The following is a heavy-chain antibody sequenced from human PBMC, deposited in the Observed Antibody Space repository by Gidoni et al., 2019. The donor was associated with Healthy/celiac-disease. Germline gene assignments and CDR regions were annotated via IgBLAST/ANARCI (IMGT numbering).Heavy chain of an antibody. J-gene: IGHJ6*02. CDR2: IIPIFGTA. Sequence: QVQLVQSGAEVKKPGSSVKVSCKASGGTFSSYAISWVRQSPGQGLEWRGGIIPIFGTANYAQKFQGRVTITADESTSTAYMELSSLRSEDTAVYYCARIDYGDKRGNYYYYGMDVWGQGTTVTVSS. CDR3: ARIDYGDKRGNYYYYGMDV. D-gene: IGHD4-17*01. CDR1: GGTFSSYA. V-gene: IGHV1-69*01.